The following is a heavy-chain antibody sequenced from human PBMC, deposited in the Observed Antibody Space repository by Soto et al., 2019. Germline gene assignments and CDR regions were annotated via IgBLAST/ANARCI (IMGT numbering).Heavy chain of an antibody. CDR1: GGSISSYY. V-gene: IGHV4-59*08. Sequence: SKTLSLTCTVSGGSISSYYWRWIRQPPGKGLEWIGYIYYSGSTNYNPSLKSRVTISVDTSKNQFSLKLSSVTAADTAVYYCARLRGSSDHYYYYYMDVWGKGTTVTVS. CDR2: IYYSGST. CDR3: ARLRGSSDHYYYYYMDV. J-gene: IGHJ6*03. D-gene: IGHD3-16*01.